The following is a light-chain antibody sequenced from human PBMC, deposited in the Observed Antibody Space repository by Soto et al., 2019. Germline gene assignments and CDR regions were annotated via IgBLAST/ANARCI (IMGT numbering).Light chain of an antibody. CDR2: EGS. V-gene: IGLV2-23*01. J-gene: IGLJ2*01. Sequence: QSALTKPASLSGSPGQSITISSTGTSSDVGSYNLVSWYQQHPGKAPKLMIYEGSKRPSGVSNRFSGSKSGNTASLTISGLQADDEADYYCCSYAGSSPVFGGGTKLTVL. CDR3: CSYAGSSPV. CDR1: SSDVGSYNL.